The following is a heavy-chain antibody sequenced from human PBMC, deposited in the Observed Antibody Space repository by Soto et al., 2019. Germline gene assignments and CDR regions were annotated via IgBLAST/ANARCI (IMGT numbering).Heavy chain of an antibody. CDR2: IYHSGNT. D-gene: IGHD6-13*01. J-gene: IGHJ4*02. CDR3: ARDQGIASSGPFDY. V-gene: IGHV4-59*01. CDR1: GGSFSGYY. Sequence: PSETLSLTCAVYGGSFSGYYWSWIRQAPGKGLEWIGFIYHSGNTNYNPSLKSRVTMSIDTSKSQFSLKLNSVTAADTAVYYCARDQGIASSGPFDYWGPGTLVTVSS.